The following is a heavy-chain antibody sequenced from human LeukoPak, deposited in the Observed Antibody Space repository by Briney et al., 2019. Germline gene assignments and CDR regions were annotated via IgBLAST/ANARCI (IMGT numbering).Heavy chain of an antibody. V-gene: IGHV1-2*02. Sequence: ASVKVSCKASGYTFTGYYMHWVRQAPGQGHEWMGWINPNSGGTNYAQKFQGRVTMTRDTSISTAYMELSRLRADDTAVYYCARRHSFGELPFDYWGQGTLVTVSS. CDR3: ARRHSFGELPFDY. J-gene: IGHJ4*02. CDR1: GYTFTGYY. D-gene: IGHD3-10*01. CDR2: INPNSGGT.